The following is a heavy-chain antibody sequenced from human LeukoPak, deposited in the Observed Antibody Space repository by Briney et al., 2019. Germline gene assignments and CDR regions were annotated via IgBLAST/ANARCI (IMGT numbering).Heavy chain of an antibody. CDR2: ISQSGSA. Sequence: SETLSLTCAVYGGSFSGYFWSWIRQSPGKGLEWIGEISQSGSANYNPSLKSRVTISVDTSKNQFSLKLSSVTAADTAVYYCQSRFLEWLLDYWGQGTLVTVSS. CDR3: QSRFLEWLLDY. CDR1: GGSFSGYF. D-gene: IGHD3-3*01. V-gene: IGHV4-34*01. J-gene: IGHJ4*02.